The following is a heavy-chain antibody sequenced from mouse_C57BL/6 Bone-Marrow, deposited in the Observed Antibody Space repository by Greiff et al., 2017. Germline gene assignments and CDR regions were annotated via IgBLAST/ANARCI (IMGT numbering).Heavy chain of an antibody. J-gene: IGHJ3*01. D-gene: IGHD1-1*01. CDR2: IYPRSGNT. CDR3: ARDYGSPFAY. CDR1: GYTFTSYG. Sequence: QVQLKQPGAELARPGASVKLSCKASGYTFTSYGISWVKQRTGQGLEWIGEIYPRSGNTYYNEKFKGKATLTADKSSSTAYMELRSLTSEDSAVYFCARDYGSPFAYWGQGTLVTVSA. V-gene: IGHV1-81*01.